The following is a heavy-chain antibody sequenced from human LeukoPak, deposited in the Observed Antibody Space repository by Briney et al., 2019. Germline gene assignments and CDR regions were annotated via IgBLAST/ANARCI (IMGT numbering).Heavy chain of an antibody. Sequence: GGSLRLSCAASGFIFSSYSMNWVRQAPGKGLEWISYISSSSSTIYYADSVKGRFTISRDNAKNSLYLQMNSLRAEDTAVYYCARDQGSGSYYYYYFAMDVWGQGTTVTVSS. D-gene: IGHD1-26*01. J-gene: IGHJ6*02. CDR3: ARDQGSGSYYYYYFAMDV. V-gene: IGHV3-48*04. CDR1: GFIFSSYS. CDR2: ISSSSSTI.